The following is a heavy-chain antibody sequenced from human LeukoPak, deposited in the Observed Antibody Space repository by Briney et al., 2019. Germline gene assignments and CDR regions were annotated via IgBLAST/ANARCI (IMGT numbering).Heavy chain of an antibody. V-gene: IGHV3-74*01. CDR3: ARTSPTSHFDF. Sequence: GGSLRLSCVASGFAFTTYWMHWVRQAPGKGLVWVSRINGDGSNSNYADSVKGRFTISRDNARNTLYLQMNGLRAEDTALYYRARTSPTSHFDFWGQGTLVTVSS. CDR1: GFAFTTYW. CDR2: INGDGSNS. D-gene: IGHD3-16*01. J-gene: IGHJ4*02.